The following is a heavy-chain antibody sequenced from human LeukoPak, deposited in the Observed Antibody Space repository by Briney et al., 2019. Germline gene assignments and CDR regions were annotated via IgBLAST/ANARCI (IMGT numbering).Heavy chain of an antibody. J-gene: IGHJ6*03. CDR1: GGSFSGYY. CDR2: INHSGST. Sequence: SETLSLTCAVYGGSFSGYYWSWIRQPPGKGLEWFGEINHSGSTNYNPSLKSRVTISVDTSKNQFSLKLSSVTAADTAVYYCARGLRYYYGSGSYFMDVWGKGTTVTVSS. D-gene: IGHD3-10*01. CDR3: ARGLRYYYGSGSYFMDV. V-gene: IGHV4-34*01.